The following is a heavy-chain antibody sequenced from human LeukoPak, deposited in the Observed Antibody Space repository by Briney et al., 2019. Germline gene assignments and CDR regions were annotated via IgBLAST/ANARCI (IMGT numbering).Heavy chain of an antibody. V-gene: IGHV3-74*01. J-gene: IGHJ4*02. CDR1: GFTFSSYW. D-gene: IGHD5-24*01. CDR3: ARRDGYNGLDY. CDR2: INMDGSTT. Sequence: GGSLRLSCAASGFTFSSYWMHWVRQGPGKGLVWVARINMDGSTTSYADFVKGRFTISRDNAKNTLYLQMNSLRAEDTAVYYCARRDGYNGLDYWGQGTLVTVSS.